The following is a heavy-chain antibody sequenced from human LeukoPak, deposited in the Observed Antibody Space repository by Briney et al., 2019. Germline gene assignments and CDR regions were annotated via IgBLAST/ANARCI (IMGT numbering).Heavy chain of an antibody. D-gene: IGHD4-23*01. CDR3: ARHTTVVPPHYFDY. CDR2: IYYSGST. Sequence: SETLSLTCTVSGGSISSYYWSWIRQPPGTGLEWIGYIYYSGSTNYNPSLKSRVTISLDTSKNQISLKLSSVTAADTAVYYCARHTTVVPPHYFDYWGQGTLVTVSS. J-gene: IGHJ4*02. CDR1: GGSISSYY. V-gene: IGHV4-59*08.